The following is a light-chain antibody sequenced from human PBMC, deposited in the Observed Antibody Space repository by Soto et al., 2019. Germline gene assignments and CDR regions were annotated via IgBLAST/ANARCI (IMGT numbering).Light chain of an antibody. Sequence: QSALTQPPSASGSPGQSVTISCTGTSSDVGGYNYVSWYQQYPGKAPKLMIYEVSKRPSGVPYRFSGSKSGKTASLTVSGLQPEDEADYYCTSYAGSNIWVFGGGTKLTVL. CDR2: EVS. CDR1: SSDVGGYNY. V-gene: IGLV2-8*01. J-gene: IGLJ3*02. CDR3: TSYAGSNIWV.